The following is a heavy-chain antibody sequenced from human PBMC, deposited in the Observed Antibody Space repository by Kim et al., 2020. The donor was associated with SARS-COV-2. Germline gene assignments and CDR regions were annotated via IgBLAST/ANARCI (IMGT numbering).Heavy chain of an antibody. CDR3: ARDLVYSSSRRPPHYYYYGMYV. D-gene: IGHD6-13*01. V-gene: IGHV3-30*04. CDR2: ISYDGSNK. CDR1: GFTFSSYA. Sequence: GGSLRLSCAASGFTFSSYAMHWVRQAPGKGLEWVAVISYDGSNKYYADSVKGRFTISRDNSKNTLYLQMNSLRAEDTAVYYCARDLVYSSSRRPPHYYYYGMYVWGQGTTVTVSS. J-gene: IGHJ6*02.